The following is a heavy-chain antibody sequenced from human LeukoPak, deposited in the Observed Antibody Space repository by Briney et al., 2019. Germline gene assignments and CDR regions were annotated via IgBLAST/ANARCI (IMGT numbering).Heavy chain of an antibody. Sequence: GRSLRLSCAASGFTFDDYGMSWVRQAPGKGLEWVSGINWNGGSTGYADSVKGRFTISRDNAKNSLYLQMNSLRAEDTALYYCARAQHIVVVTAAHYDAFDIWGQGTMVTVSS. CDR3: ARAQHIVVVTAAHYDAFDI. J-gene: IGHJ3*02. D-gene: IGHD2-21*02. CDR2: INWNGGST. CDR1: GFTFDDYG. V-gene: IGHV3-20*04.